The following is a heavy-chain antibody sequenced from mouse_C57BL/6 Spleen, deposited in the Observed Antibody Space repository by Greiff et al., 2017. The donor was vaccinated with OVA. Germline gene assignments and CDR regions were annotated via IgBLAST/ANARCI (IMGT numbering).Heavy chain of an antibody. CDR1: GYTFTSYW. CDR3: ARGCTTVVATHGFDY. D-gene: IGHD1-3*01. Sequence: QVQLQQPGAELVKPGASVKMSCKASGYTFTSYWITWVKQRPGQGLEWIGDIYPGSGSTNYNEKFKSKATLTVDTSSSTAYMQLSSLTSEDSAVYYCARGCTTVVATHGFDYWGQGTTLTVSS. V-gene: IGHV1-55*01. J-gene: IGHJ2*01. CDR2: IYPGSGST.